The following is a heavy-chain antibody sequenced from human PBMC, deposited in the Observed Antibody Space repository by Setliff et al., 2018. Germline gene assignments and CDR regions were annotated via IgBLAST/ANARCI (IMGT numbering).Heavy chain of an antibody. CDR1: GFIFDDYG. CDR3: ARDLHWGFDY. D-gene: IGHD7-27*01. V-gene: IGHV3-20*04. Sequence: GGSLRLSCAASGFIFDDYGMSWVRQAPGKGLEWVSGLSRNGGSTGYSDSVKGRFIISRDNAKNSLYLQMNSLRAEDTAVYYCARDLHWGFDYWGLGTLVTVSS. J-gene: IGHJ4*02. CDR2: LSRNGGST.